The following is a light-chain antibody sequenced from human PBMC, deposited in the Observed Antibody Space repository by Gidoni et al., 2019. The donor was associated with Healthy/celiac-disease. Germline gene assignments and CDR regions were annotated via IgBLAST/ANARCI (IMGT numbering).Light chain of an antibody. V-gene: IGLV2-14*03. CDR1: SSDVGGYNY. CDR3: SSYTSSSTVV. Sequence: QSALTPPAPVSGSPGQSITLSCTGTSSDVGGYNYVSWYQQHPGKAPKLMIYDVSNRPSGVSNRFSGSKSGNTASLTISGLQAEDEADYYCSSYTSSSTVVFGGGTKLTVL. J-gene: IGLJ2*01. CDR2: DVS.